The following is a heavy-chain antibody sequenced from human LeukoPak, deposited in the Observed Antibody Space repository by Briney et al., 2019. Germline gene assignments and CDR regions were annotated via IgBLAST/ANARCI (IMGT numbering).Heavy chain of an antibody. J-gene: IGHJ4*02. D-gene: IGHD4/OR15-4a*01. CDR3: ARGRGFGYGVDF. CDR1: GASVSSGRHY. Sequence: PSETLSLTCTVSGASVSSGRHYWSWIRQPPGKGLEWIGRFYDGENTHYNPSFKSRVTLSLDTPENQFSLKFSSVTAADTAVYYCARGRGFGYGVDFWGQGTLVTVST. V-gene: IGHV4-61*01. CDR2: FYDGENT.